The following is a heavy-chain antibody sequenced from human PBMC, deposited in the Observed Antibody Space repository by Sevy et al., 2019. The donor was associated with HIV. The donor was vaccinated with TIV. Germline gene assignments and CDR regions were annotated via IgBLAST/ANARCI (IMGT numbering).Heavy chain of an antibody. J-gene: IGHJ6*02. D-gene: IGHD3-9*01. V-gene: IGHV3-30*18. Sequence: GGSLRLSCVVSGITFSTSGMHWVRQAPGKGLEWVAVISYHGRDKFHADSVKGRSTISRDNSKNILYLQMISLGAEDTAVYYCAKDFTGYNGMDVWGQGTMVTVSS. CDR3: AKDFTGYNGMDV. CDR2: ISYHGRDK. CDR1: GITFSTSG.